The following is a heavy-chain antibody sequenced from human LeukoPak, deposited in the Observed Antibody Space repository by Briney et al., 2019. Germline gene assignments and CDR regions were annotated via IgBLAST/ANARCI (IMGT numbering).Heavy chain of an antibody. CDR2: IYPGDSDT. CDR1: GYSFTSYW. CDR3: ARRLSIVGADYGMDV. D-gene: IGHD1-26*01. V-gene: IGHV5-51*01. J-gene: IGHJ6*02. Sequence: GESLKISCKGSGYSFTSYWIGWVRQMPGKGLEWMGIIYPGDSDTRYSPSLQGQVTISADKSISTAYLQWSSLKASDTAMYYCARRLSIVGADYGMDVWGQGTTVTVSS.